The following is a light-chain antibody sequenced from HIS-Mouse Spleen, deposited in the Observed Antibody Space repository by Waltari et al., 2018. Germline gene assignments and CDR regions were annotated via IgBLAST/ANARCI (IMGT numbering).Light chain of an antibody. V-gene: IGLV3-10*01. CDR1: ALPKKY. CDR2: EDR. CDR3: YSTDSSGNHRV. Sequence: SYELTQPPSVSVSPGQTARITCSGDALPKKYAYWYQQKSGQAPGLVIHEDRKRPSGIPEGFAGSSSGTMATLTISGAQVEDEADYYCYSTDSSGNHRVFGGGTKLTVL. J-gene: IGLJ2*01.